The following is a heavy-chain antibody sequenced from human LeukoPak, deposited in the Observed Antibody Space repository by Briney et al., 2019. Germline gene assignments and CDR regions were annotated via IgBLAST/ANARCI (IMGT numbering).Heavy chain of an antibody. Sequence: PSETLSLTCTVSGGSISSYYWSWIRQPPGKGLEWIGYIYYSGSTNYNPSLKSRVTISVDTSKNQFSLKLSSVTAADTAVYYCARATPGGFWYFDLWGRGTLVTVSS. CDR1: GGSISSYY. J-gene: IGHJ2*01. CDR3: ARATPGGFWYFDL. V-gene: IGHV4-59*01. D-gene: IGHD3-10*01. CDR2: IYYSGST.